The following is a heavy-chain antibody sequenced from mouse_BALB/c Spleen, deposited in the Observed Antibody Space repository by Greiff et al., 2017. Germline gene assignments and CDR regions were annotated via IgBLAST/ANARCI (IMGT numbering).Heavy chain of an antibody. Sequence: EVQLQQSGGGLVKPGGSLKLSCAASGFTFSSYAMSWVRQTPEKRLEWVASISSGGSTYYPDSVKGRFTISRDNARNILYLQMSSLRSEDTAMYYCARGRDYDWFAYWGQGTLVTVSA. J-gene: IGHJ3*01. CDR3: ARGRDYDWFAY. D-gene: IGHD2-4*01. CDR2: ISSGGST. CDR1: GFTFSSYA. V-gene: IGHV5-6-5*01.